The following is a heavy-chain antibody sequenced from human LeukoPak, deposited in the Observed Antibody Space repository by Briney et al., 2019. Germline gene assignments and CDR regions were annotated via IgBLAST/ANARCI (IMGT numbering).Heavy chain of an antibody. CDR3: ARGRGLLWFGPLPGPLDY. Sequence: GASVKVSCKASGYTFTSYYMHWVRQAPGQGLEWMGIINPSGGSTSYAQKFQGRVTMTRDTSTSTVYMELSSLRSEDTAVYYCARGRGLLWFGPLPGPLDYWGQGTLVTVSA. J-gene: IGHJ4*02. V-gene: IGHV1-46*01. D-gene: IGHD3-10*01. CDR1: GYTFTSYY. CDR2: INPSGGST.